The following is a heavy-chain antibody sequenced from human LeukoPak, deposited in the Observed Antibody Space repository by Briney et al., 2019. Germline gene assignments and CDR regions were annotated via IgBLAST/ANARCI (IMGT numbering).Heavy chain of an antibody. CDR1: GFTFSSYS. D-gene: IGHD6-6*01. V-gene: IGHV3-21*01. CDR2: ISSSSNYI. J-gene: IGHJ3*02. CDR3: ARESSSDAFDI. Sequence: PGGSLRLSCAASGFTFSSYSMNWVRQAPGKGLEWVSSISSSSNYIYYADSVKGRFTISRDNAKNSLYLQMNSLRAEDTAVYYCARESSSDAFDIWGQGTMVTVSS.